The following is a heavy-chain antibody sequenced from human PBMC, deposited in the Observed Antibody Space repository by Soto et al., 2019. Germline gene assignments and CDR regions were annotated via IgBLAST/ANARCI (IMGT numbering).Heavy chain of an antibody. CDR2: INHSGST. D-gene: IGHD1-1*01. V-gene: IGHV4-34*01. J-gene: IGHJ4*02. CDR1: GGSFSGYY. CDR3: ARRTMRYRNFDY. Sequence: PSETLSLTCAVYGGSFSGYYWSWIRPPPGKGLEWIGEINHSGSTNYNPSLKSRVTISVDTSKNQFSLKLSSVTAADTAVYYCARRTMRYRNFDYWGQGTLVTVSS.